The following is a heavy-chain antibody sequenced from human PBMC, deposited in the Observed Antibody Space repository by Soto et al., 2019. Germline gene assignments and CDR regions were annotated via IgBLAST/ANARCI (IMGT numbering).Heavy chain of an antibody. Sequence: GGSLRLSCAASGFTFSSYAMHWVRQAPGKGLEWVAVISYDGSNKYYADSVKGRFTISRDNSKNTLYLQMNSLRAEDTAVYYCARDMQQLGARYYYGMDVWGQGTTVTVSS. CDR1: GFTFSSYA. V-gene: IGHV3-30-3*01. CDR2: ISYDGSNK. D-gene: IGHD6-13*01. CDR3: ARDMQQLGARYYYGMDV. J-gene: IGHJ6*02.